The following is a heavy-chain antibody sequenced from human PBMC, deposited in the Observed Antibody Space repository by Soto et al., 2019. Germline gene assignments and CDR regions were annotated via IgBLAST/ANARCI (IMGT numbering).Heavy chain of an antibody. CDR3: ARDLSALDY. CDR1: GFTFSYYW. CDR2: INTDGSGT. V-gene: IGHV3-74*01. D-gene: IGHD3-3*02. Sequence: EVQLVESGGVSVQPGGSLRLSCAASGFTFSYYWMHWVRQAPGKGLVWVSRINTDGSGTTYADPVKGRFTISRDNAKNTLYLQINSLRAEDTAVYYCARDLSALDYWGQGTLVTVSS. J-gene: IGHJ4*02.